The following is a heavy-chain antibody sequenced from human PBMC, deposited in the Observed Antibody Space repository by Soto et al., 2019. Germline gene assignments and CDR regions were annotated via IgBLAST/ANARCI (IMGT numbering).Heavy chain of an antibody. J-gene: IGHJ4*02. D-gene: IGHD6-6*01. Sequence: TSETLSLTCTVSGDSITSSSHYWGWIRQPPGKGLECIANIYYDGNTYYNPSLKSRVAISLDTSKNQFSLRLNSVTAADTAVYYCARSSIQPRVFIYPLDSWAQGTLVTVS. CDR2: IYYDGNT. V-gene: IGHV4-39*01. CDR1: GDSITSSSHY. CDR3: ARSSIQPRVFIYPLDS.